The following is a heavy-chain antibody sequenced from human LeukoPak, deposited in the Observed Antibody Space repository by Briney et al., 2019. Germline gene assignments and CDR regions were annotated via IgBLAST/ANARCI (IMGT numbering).Heavy chain of an antibody. J-gene: IGHJ5*02. V-gene: IGHV1-18*01. D-gene: IGHD1-26*01. CDR2: ISANNGNT. CDR1: GYTFTSYG. CDR3: ARDSYPVGVTTNWFYP. Sequence: ASVKVSCKACGYTFTSYGISWVRQAPGQRLEWMGWISANNGNTKYAQKVQGRVTMTTDTSTSTAYMELRSLRSDDTAVYYCARDSYPVGVTTNWFYPWGQGTLVAVSS.